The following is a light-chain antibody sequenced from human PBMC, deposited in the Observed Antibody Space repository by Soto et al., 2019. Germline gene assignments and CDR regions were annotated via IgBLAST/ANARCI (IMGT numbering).Light chain of an antibody. Sequence: EIVMTQSPATLSVSPGERVTLSCRASQDIRSSLAWYQQKPGQAPRLLIYGASTRATDMPGTFSGRGSGTEFTLTITSLRPEDFGVYYCQQYRSWPRTFGQGTKVDI. V-gene: IGKV3-15*01. J-gene: IGKJ1*01. CDR2: GAS. CDR1: QDIRSS. CDR3: QQYRSWPRT.